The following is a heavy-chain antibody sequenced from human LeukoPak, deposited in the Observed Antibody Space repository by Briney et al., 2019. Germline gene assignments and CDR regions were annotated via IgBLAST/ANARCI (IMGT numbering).Heavy chain of an antibody. V-gene: IGHV1-2*02. J-gene: IGHJ4*02. CDR2: INPNSGGT. Sequence: ASVKVSCKASGYTFTGYYMHWVRQAPGQGLEWMGWINPNSGGTNYAQKFQGRVTMTRDTSISTAYMELSRLRSDDTAVYYCARDSRGAYGDYATSYWGQGTLVTVSS. D-gene: IGHD4-17*01. CDR3: ARDSRGAYGDYATSY. CDR1: GYTFTGYY.